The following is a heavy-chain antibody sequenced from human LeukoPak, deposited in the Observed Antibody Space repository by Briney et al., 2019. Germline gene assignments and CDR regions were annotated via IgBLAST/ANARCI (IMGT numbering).Heavy chain of an antibody. J-gene: IGHJ5*02. D-gene: IGHD5-12*01. V-gene: IGHV4-34*01. Sequence: PSETLSLTCAVYGGSFSGYYWSWIRQPPGKGLEWIGEINHSGSTNYNPSLKSRVTISVDTSKNQFSLKLSSVTAADTAVYYCARVCRQERGYRTVDPWGQGTLVTVSS. CDR1: GGSFSGYY. CDR3: ARVCRQERGYRTVDP. CDR2: INHSGST.